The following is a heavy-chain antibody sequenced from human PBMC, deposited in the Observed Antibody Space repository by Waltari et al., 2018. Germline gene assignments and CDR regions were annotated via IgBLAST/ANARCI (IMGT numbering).Heavy chain of an antibody. D-gene: IGHD1-26*01. CDR3: ARDPTPIVGATTYDY. J-gene: IGHJ4*02. V-gene: IGHV3-30*01. CDR2: ISYDGSNK. Sequence: QVQLVESGGGVVQPGRSLRLSCAASGFTFSSYAMHWVRQAPGKGLAWLAVISYDGSNKDYADSVKGRFTISRDNSKNTLYLQMNSLRAEDTAVYYCARDPTPIVGATTYDYWGQGTLVTVSS. CDR1: GFTFSSYA.